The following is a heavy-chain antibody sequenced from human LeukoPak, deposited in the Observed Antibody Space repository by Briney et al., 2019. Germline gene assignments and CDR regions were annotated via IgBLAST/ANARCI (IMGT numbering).Heavy chain of an antibody. Sequence: SGGSLRLSCAASGFTFSSYGMHWVRQAPGKGLEWVAFIRYDGSNKYYADSVKGRFTISRDNSKNTLYLQMNSLRAEDTAVYYCANSPVVVVAATIVGWGQGTLVTVSS. CDR2: IRYDGSNK. V-gene: IGHV3-30*02. CDR1: GFTFSSYG. J-gene: IGHJ4*02. D-gene: IGHD2-15*01. CDR3: ANSPVVVVAATIVG.